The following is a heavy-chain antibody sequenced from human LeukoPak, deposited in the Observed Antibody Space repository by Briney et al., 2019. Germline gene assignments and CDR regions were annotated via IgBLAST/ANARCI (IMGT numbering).Heavy chain of an antibody. CDR1: GYTFTGYY. CDR3: ASDDLYYYGSSGYFVY. CDR2: INPNSGGT. J-gene: IGHJ4*02. D-gene: IGHD3-22*01. V-gene: IGHV1-2*02. Sequence: ASVKVSCKASGYTFTGYYMHWVRQAPGQGLEWMGWINPNSGGTNYAQKLQGRVTMTTDTSTSTAYMELRSLRSDDTAVYYCASDDLYYYGSSGYFVYWGQGTLVTVSS.